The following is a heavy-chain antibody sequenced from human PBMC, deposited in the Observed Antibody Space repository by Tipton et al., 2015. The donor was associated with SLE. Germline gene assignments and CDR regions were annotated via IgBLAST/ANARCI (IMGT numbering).Heavy chain of an antibody. CDR3: ARDRRGWYFDL. J-gene: IGHJ2*01. CDR1: GASFNIFY. V-gene: IGHV4-59*01. D-gene: IGHD3-10*01. Sequence: TLSLTCSVSGASFNIFYWNWIRQPPGKGLEWIGSIFYTGSTKYNPSLQSRVTISLDTSKNQFSLNLSSVTAADTAVYYCARDRRGWYFDLWGRGTLVTVSS. CDR2: IFYTGST.